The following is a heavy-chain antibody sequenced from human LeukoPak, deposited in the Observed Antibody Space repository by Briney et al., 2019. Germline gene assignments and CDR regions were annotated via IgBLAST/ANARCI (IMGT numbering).Heavy chain of an antibody. D-gene: IGHD6-13*01. CDR3: ARVPIVTYSSLYGAFDI. J-gene: IGHJ3*02. Sequence: ASQTLSLTCTVSGGSISSGSYYWSWIRQPAGKGLEWIGRIYTSGSTNYNPSLNSRVTISVDTCKNQFFLKLSSVTAADTAVYYCARVPIVTYSSLYGAFDIWGQGAMVTVSS. CDR2: IYTSGST. V-gene: IGHV4-61*02. CDR1: GGSISSGSYY.